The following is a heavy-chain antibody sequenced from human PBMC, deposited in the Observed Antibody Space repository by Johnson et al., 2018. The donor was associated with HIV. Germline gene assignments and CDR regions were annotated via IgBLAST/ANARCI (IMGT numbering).Heavy chain of an antibody. CDR2: INWNGDTT. CDR3: ARENWNHAGAFDL. Sequence: MLLVESGGGVVRPGGSLRLSCTTSEFIFDDYGMSWVRQAPGKGLEWVSGINWNGDTTAYADSVKGRFTISRDNSKNTLYLQMNSLRSEDMAVYYCARENWNHAGAFDLWGQGTMVTVSS. CDR1: EFIFDDYG. J-gene: IGHJ3*01. V-gene: IGHV3-20*04. D-gene: IGHD1-14*01.